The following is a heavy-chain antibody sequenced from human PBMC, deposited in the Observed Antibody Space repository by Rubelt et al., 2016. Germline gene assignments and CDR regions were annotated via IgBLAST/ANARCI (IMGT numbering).Heavy chain of an antibody. D-gene: IGHD2-2*02. CDR1: GGSSSGYY. J-gene: IGHJ4*02. CDR3: ARHYTVIFLFAF. Sequence: QVQLQQWGAGLVKPSETLSLTCAVYGGSSSGYYWTWIRQPPGKGLEWLGEIDHSGNNDYIPSLKSRVSISVDTSKKQISLMVSSVTAADTAVYYCARHYTVIFLFAFWGQGTPVTVFS. V-gene: IGHV4-34*01. CDR2: IDHSGNN.